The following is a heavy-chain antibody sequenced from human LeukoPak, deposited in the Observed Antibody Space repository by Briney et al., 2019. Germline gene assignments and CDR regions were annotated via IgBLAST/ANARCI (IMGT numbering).Heavy chain of an antibody. D-gene: IGHD3-22*01. J-gene: IGHJ4*02. CDR2: IYPGDSDT. V-gene: IGHV5-51*01. Sequence: PGESLKISCKGSGYSFTSYWIGWVRQMPGKGLEWMGIIYPGDSDTRYSPSFQGQVTISADKSISTAYLQWSSLKASDTAMYYCARHGLGSGYFLPFDYWGQGTPVTVSS. CDR1: GYSFTSYW. CDR3: ARHGLGSGYFLPFDY.